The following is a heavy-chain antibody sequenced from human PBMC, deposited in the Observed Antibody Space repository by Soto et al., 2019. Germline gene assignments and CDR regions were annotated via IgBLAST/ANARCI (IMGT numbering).Heavy chain of an antibody. CDR1: GFTFTNYG. CDR3: AKDGAPRYCTRSSCHPAGAY. CDR2: ISYDASNE. J-gene: IGHJ4*02. D-gene: IGHD2-15*01. V-gene: IGHV3-30*18. Sequence: ESGGGVVQPGRSLRLSCSGSGFTFTNYGLHWVRQAPGKGLEWVAAISYDASNEYYADSVKGRFTISRDYSKKMLYLQMDSLRPEDTAVYYCAKDGAPRYCTRSSCHPAGAYWGQGTLVTVSS.